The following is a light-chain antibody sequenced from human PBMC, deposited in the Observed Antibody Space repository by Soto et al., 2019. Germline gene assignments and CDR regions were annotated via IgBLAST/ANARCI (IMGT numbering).Light chain of an antibody. CDR2: DAS. Sequence: DIQMTQSPSTLSASVGDRVTITCRASQSITNRLAWYQQKTGRAPKVLIYDASNLETGVPSRFSGSGSGTEFFLSISSLQPDDFATYWCQHYGGLWTFGQGTKVEIK. CDR1: QSITNR. J-gene: IGKJ1*01. V-gene: IGKV1-5*01. CDR3: QHYGGLWT.